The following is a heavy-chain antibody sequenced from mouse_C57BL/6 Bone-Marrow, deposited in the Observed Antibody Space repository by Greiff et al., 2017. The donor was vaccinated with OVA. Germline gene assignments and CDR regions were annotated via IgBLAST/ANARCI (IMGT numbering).Heavy chain of an antibody. V-gene: IGHV2-9-1*01. CDR3: AIHLLLNYVDY. CDR1: GFSLTSYA. D-gene: IGHD1-1*01. Sequence: QVQLKESGPGLVAPSQSLSITCTVSGFSLTSYAISWVRQPPGKGLEWLGVIWTGGGTTYNSALNSRLSISKDNSKSQVFLKMNSLQTDDTARYDCAIHLLLNYVDYWGQGTTRTVSS. CDR2: IWTGGGT. J-gene: IGHJ2*01.